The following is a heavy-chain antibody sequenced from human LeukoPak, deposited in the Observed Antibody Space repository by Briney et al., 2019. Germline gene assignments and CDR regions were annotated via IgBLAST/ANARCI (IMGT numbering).Heavy chain of an antibody. Sequence: SQTLSLTCTVSGGSISSGGYYWSWIRQHPGKGLEWIGYIYYSGSTYYNPSLKSRVTISVDTSKNQFSLKLSSVTAADTAVYYCAREHDSSGYYLNNWFDPWGQGTPVTVSS. CDR1: GGSISSGGYY. D-gene: IGHD3-22*01. J-gene: IGHJ5*02. V-gene: IGHV4-31*03. CDR3: AREHDSSGYYLNNWFDP. CDR2: IYYSGST.